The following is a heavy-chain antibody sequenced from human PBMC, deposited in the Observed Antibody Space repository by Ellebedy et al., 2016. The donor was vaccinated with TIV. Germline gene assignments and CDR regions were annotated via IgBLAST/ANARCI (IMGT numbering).Heavy chain of an antibody. CDR1: GYTFISYY. CDR2: INPNSGGT. J-gene: IGHJ5*02. Sequence: AASVKVSCKASGYTFISYYVHWVRQAPGQGLEWMGWINPNSGGTNYAQKFQGRVTMTRDTSISTAYMELSRLRSDDTAVYYCASLPHYGDSGPWGQGTLVTVSS. D-gene: IGHD4-17*01. V-gene: IGHV1-2*02. CDR3: ASLPHYGDSGP.